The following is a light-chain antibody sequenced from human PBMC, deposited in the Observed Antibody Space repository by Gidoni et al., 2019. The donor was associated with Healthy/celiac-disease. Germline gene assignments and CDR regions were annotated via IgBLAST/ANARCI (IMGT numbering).Light chain of an antibody. Sequence: EIVLTQSPATLSLSPGERATLSCRASQSVSSYLAWYQPKPGQAPRLLIYDASNRAPGIPARVSGRGSGTDFTLPISSLEPEDFAVYYCQQRSNWPPTFGGGTKVEIK. CDR3: QQRSNWPPT. CDR2: DAS. V-gene: IGKV3-11*01. J-gene: IGKJ4*01. CDR1: QSVSSY.